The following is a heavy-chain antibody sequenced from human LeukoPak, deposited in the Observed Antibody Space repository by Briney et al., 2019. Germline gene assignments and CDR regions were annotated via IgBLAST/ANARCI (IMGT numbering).Heavy chain of an antibody. CDR2: IRSKAYGGTP. D-gene: IGHD3-3*01. CDR1: GFTSGDYA. CDR3: TQSTYDFWSGYIDY. Sequence: PGGSRRLSCSASGFTSGDYAVSWVRQAPGKGLEWVGFIRSKAYGGTPEYAASVKGRFTISREEYISIAYLEMNSLKAEDTAVYYCTQSTYDFWSGYIDYWGQGTLVTVSS. J-gene: IGHJ4*02. V-gene: IGHV3-49*04.